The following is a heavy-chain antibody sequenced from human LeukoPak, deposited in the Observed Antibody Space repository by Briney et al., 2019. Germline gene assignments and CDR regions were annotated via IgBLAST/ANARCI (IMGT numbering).Heavy chain of an antibody. Sequence: PGGSLRLSCAASGLTLNSYLMSWVRQAPGGGLEWVANINKDGSEENYLDSVKGRFTVSRDNAKNSLNLQMNSLRGEDTAVYYCARSNPNRNALDLWGQGTMVTISS. CDR3: ARSNPNRNALDL. J-gene: IGHJ3*01. V-gene: IGHV3-7*01. CDR1: GLTLNSYL. D-gene: IGHD1-14*01. CDR2: INKDGSEE.